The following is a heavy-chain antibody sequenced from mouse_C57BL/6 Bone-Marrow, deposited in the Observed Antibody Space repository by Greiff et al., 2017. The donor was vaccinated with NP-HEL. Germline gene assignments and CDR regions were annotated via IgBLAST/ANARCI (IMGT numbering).Heavy chain of an antibody. CDR1: GYTFTSYW. CDR2: IDPSDSYT. J-gene: IGHJ1*03. Sequence: QVQLKQPGAELVRPGTSVKLSCKASGYTFTSYWMHWVKQRPGQGLEWIGVIDPSDSYTNYNQKFKGKATLTVDTSSSTAYMQLSSLTSEDSAVYYCARSNGSSYWYFDVWGTGTTVTVSS. V-gene: IGHV1-59*01. CDR3: ARSNGSSYWYFDV. D-gene: IGHD1-1*01.